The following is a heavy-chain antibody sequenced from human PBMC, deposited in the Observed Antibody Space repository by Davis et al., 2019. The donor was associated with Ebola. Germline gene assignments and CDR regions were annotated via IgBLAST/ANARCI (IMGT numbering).Heavy chain of an antibody. D-gene: IGHD2-2*01. J-gene: IGHJ3*02. CDR1: GGSISSYY. CDR2: IYYSGST. Sequence: PSETLSLTCTVSGGSISSYYWSWIRQHPGKGLEWIGYIYYSGSTYYNPSLKSRVTISVDTSKNQFSLKLSSVTAADTAVYYCARGAPITSDAFDIWGQGTMVTVSS. CDR3: ARGAPITSDAFDI. V-gene: IGHV4-59*12.